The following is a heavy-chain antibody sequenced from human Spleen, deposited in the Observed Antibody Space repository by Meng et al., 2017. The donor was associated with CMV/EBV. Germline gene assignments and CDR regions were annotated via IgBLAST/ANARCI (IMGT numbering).Heavy chain of an antibody. CDR2: IYYSGST. Sequence: QLQLQESGPGLVKPSETLSLTCTVSGGSISSSSYYWGWIRQPPGKGLEWIGYIYYSGSTYYNPSLKSRVTMSVGTSKNQFSLKLSSVTAADTAVYYCARDRIPGIRAYYFDYWGQGTLVTVSS. CDR3: ARDRIPGIRAYYFDY. D-gene: IGHD3-3*02. J-gene: IGHJ4*02. CDR1: GGSISSSSYY. V-gene: IGHV4-39*07.